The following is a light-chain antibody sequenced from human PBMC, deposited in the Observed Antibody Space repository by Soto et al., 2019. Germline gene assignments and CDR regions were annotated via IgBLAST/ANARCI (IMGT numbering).Light chain of an antibody. V-gene: IGKV3-20*01. Sequence: EMAVTQSPATLSVSPGERATLSCRASQSVASNLAWYQQKPGQAPRLLIYGASSRATGIPDGFSGSGSGTDFTLTISRLEPEDFAVYYCQQYETSPRTLGQGTKVDIK. J-gene: IGKJ1*01. CDR1: QSVASN. CDR3: QQYETSPRT. CDR2: GAS.